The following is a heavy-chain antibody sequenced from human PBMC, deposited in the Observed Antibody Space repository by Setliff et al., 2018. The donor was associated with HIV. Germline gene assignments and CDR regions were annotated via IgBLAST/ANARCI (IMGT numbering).Heavy chain of an antibody. D-gene: IGHD3-10*02. CDR1: SGSFNGYY. CDR3: ARDESGMFGGDAFDI. J-gene: IGHJ3*02. CDR2: ISHSGTI. Sequence: PSETLSLTCVVSSGSFNGYYWTWIRQPPGKGLEWIGEISHSGTINYSPSLKSRVTISIDTSQNHFSLKLSSVTAADTAVYYCARDESGMFGGDAFDIWGQGTMVTVSS. V-gene: IGHV4-34*01.